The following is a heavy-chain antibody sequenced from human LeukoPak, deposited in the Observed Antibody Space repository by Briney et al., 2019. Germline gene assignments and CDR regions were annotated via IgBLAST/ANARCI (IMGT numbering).Heavy chain of an antibody. CDR1: GFTFSTYE. CDR2: ISPSGSTI. CDR3: ARDQSIAGPTTADY. J-gene: IGHJ4*02. D-gene: IGHD1-26*01. V-gene: IGHV3-48*03. Sequence: PGGSLRLSCAASGFTFSTYEMSWVRQAPGKGLEWVSYISPSGSTIHYADSVKGRFSISRDDAKNSLYLQMNSLRAEDTAVYYCARDQSIAGPTTADYWGQGTLVTVSS.